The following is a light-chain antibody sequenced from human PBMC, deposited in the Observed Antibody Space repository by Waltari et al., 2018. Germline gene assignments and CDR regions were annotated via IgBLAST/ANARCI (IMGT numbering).Light chain of an antibody. V-gene: IGLV1-47*01. J-gene: IGLJ3*02. CDR2: RKN. Sequence: QSVLTQPPSASGTPGQRVTISCSGSRSNIGNHYVYWYQQLPGTAPKLLIYRKNQRPSGVPDRFSGSKSGTSASLAISGLRSEDEADHYCAVWDDSLSGRVFGGGTKVTVL. CDR3: AVWDDSLSGRV. CDR1: RSNIGNHY.